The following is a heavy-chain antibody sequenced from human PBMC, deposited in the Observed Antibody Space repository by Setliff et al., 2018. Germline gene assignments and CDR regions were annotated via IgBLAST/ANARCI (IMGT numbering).Heavy chain of an antibody. CDR1: GGRISGSNHY. D-gene: IGHD3-3*01. Sequence: SETLSLTCTVSGGRISGSNHYWGWVRQPPGKGLEWIGSMYSGGNTYYNPSLKSRATISIDTSKNQFSLKLSSVTAADTAVYYCARDRITIFGVVIPFDYWGQGTLGTVS. V-gene: IGHV4-39*07. CDR3: ARDRITIFGVVIPFDY. J-gene: IGHJ4*02. CDR2: MYSGGNT.